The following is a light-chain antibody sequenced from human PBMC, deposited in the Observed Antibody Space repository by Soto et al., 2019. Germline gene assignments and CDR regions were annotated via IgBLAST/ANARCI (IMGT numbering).Light chain of an antibody. CDR3: QQYHTYPWT. CDR2: DAS. CDR1: QSISSY. Sequence: DIQMTQSPSTLSASVGDSVTITYRASQSISSYLAWYQQKPGKAPKVLIFDASSLESGVPSRFSGSGSGTEFTLSISGLQPDDFATYYCQQYHTYPWTFGQGTKV. J-gene: IGKJ1*01. V-gene: IGKV1-5*01.